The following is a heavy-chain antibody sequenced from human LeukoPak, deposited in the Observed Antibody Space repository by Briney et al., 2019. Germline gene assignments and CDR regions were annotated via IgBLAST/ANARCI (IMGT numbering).Heavy chain of an antibody. Sequence: SETLSLTCTVSSGSISSYYWSWIRQPAGKGLEWIGRIYTSGSTNYNPSLKSRVTMSVDTSKNQFSLKLSSVTAADTAVYYCARDRYYYDSSGLNWFDPWGQGTLVTVSS. D-gene: IGHD3-22*01. CDR1: SGSISSYY. CDR3: ARDRYYYDSSGLNWFDP. V-gene: IGHV4-4*07. J-gene: IGHJ5*02. CDR2: IYTSGST.